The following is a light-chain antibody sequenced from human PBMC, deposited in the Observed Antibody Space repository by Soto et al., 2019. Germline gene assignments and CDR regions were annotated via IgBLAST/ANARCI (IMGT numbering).Light chain of an antibody. Sequence: QSVLTQLPSVSGAPGQRVTISCTGSSSNFGTGYDVHWYQHLPGTAPKLLIYGNNNRPSGVPDRFSGSKSGTSASLAITGLQAGDEADYFCQSYDSSLRSYVFGTGTKVTVL. J-gene: IGLJ1*01. V-gene: IGLV1-40*01. CDR1: SSNFGTGYD. CDR2: GNN. CDR3: QSYDSSLRSYV.